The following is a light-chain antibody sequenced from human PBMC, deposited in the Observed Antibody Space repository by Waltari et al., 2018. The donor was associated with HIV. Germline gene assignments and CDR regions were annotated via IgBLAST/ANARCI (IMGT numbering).Light chain of an antibody. J-gene: IGLJ1*01. CDR2: EVN. CDR1: SSDIGGYNY. V-gene: IGLV2-8*01. Sequence: LTQPPSASGSPGQSVTISCTGTSSDIGGYNYVSWYQQHPGKAPKLMIYEVNKRPSGVPDRFSASKSGNTASLTVSGLQADDEADYYCSSYAGSKDVFGTGTKVTVL. CDR3: SSYAGSKDV.